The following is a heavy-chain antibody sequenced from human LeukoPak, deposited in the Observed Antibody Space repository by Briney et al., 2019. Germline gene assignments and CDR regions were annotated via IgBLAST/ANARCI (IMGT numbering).Heavy chain of an antibody. CDR1: GDSISNTHYY. V-gene: IGHV4-39*01. Sequence: SETLSLTCSVSGDSISNTHYYWGWIRQPPGKGLEWIGSIYYSGSTYYNPSLKSRVTISVDTSKNQFSLKLSSVTAADTAVYYCARLLHDYGQPYSGYWFDPWGQGTLVTVSS. CDR3: ARLLHDYGQPYSGYWFDP. D-gene: IGHD4-17*01. CDR2: IYYSGST. J-gene: IGHJ5*02.